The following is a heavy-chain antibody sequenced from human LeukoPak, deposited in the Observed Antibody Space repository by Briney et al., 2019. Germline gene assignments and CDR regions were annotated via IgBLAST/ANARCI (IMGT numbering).Heavy chain of an antibody. V-gene: IGHV3-23*01. D-gene: IGHD3-22*01. Sequence: GGSLRLSCAASGFTFSSYAMSWARQAPGKGLEWVSAISGSGGSTYYADSVKGRFTISRDNSKNTLYLQMNSLRAEDTAVYYCAKFPLNPYYYDSSGPDYWGQGTLVTVSS. CDR2: ISGSGGST. CDR1: GFTFSSYA. J-gene: IGHJ4*02. CDR3: AKFPLNPYYYDSSGPDY.